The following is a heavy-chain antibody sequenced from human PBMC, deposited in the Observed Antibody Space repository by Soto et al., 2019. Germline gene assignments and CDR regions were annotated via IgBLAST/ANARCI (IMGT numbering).Heavy chain of an antibody. V-gene: IGHV3-21*06. Sequence: GGSLRLSCAASGFTFSSYAMSWVRQAPGKGLEWVSAISSSSSYIYYADSVKGRFTISRDNAKNSLYLQMNSLRAEDTAVYYCARSRGSGSPNWFDPWGQGTLVTVSS. D-gene: IGHD3-10*01. J-gene: IGHJ5*02. CDR2: ISSSSSYI. CDR1: GFTFSSYA. CDR3: ARSRGSGSPNWFDP.